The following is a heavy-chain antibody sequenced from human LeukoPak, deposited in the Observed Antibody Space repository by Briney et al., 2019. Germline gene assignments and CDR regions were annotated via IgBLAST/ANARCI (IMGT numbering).Heavy chain of an antibody. Sequence: PSETLSLTCTVAGDSISRSSFYWGWIRQPPGKGLEWFGSIYYSGSTYYNPSLKRRVIISVDTSKNQFSLKLSSVTAADTAVYYCASPGCYASGTYCHYFDYWGQGTLVTVSS. CDR2: IYYSGST. CDR1: GDSISRSSFY. D-gene: IGHD3-10*01. J-gene: IGHJ4*02. CDR3: ASPGCYASGTYCHYFDY. V-gene: IGHV4-39*01.